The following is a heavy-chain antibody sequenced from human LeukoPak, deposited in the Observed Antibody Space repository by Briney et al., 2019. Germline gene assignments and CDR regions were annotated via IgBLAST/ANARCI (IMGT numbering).Heavy chain of an antibody. V-gene: IGHV3-30*18. J-gene: IGHJ6*02. Sequence: PGRSLRLSCAASGFTFSSYGMHWVRQAPGKGLEWVAVISYDGSNKYYADSVKGRFTISRDNSKNTLYLQMNSLRAEDTAVYYCAKDLADERVVVAATHLPNYYYGMDVWGQGTTVTVSS. D-gene: IGHD2-15*01. CDR2: ISYDGSNK. CDR1: GFTFSSYG. CDR3: AKDLADERVVVAATHLPNYYYGMDV.